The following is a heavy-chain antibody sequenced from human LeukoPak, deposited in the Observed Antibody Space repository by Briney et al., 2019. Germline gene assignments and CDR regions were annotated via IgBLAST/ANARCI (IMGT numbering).Heavy chain of an antibody. V-gene: IGHV3-30*18. D-gene: IGHD3-9*01. CDR2: ISHDGSTI. J-gene: IGHJ4*02. CDR3: ANSRYFDWLKPKPFDY. CDR1: GFTFDSYG. Sequence: GGSLRLSCAVSGFTFDSYGMHWVRQAPGKELEWVAVISHDGSTIYYADSVEGRFTISRDNTDNTLFLQMNSLRAEDTAVYYCANSRYFDWLKPKPFDYWGQGTLVTVSS.